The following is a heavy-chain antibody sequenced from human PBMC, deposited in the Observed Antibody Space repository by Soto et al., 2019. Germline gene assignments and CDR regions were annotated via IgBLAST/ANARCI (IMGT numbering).Heavy chain of an antibody. Sequence: SVKVSCKASGGTFSSYAISWVRQASGQGLEWMGGIIPIFGTANYAQKFQGRVTITADESTSTAYMELSSLRSEDTAVYYCARADIVLVPAAMPPMYYYYGMDVWGQ. V-gene: IGHV1-69*13. J-gene: IGHJ6*02. CDR2: IIPIFGTA. CDR3: ARADIVLVPAAMPPMYYYYGMDV. D-gene: IGHD2-2*01. CDR1: GGTFSSYA.